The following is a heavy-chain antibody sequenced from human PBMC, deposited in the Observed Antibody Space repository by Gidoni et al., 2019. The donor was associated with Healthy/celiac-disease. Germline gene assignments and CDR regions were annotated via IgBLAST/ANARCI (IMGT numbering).Heavy chain of an antibody. CDR3: AREPYSGYDSGGMDV. Sequence: EVQLVESGGGLVKPGGSLRLSCAASGFTFSSYSMNWVRQAPGKGLEWVSSISSSSSYIYYADSVKGRFTISRDNAKNSLYLQMNSLRAEDTAVYYCAREPYSGYDSGGMDVWGQGTTVTVSS. V-gene: IGHV3-21*01. D-gene: IGHD5-12*01. J-gene: IGHJ6*02. CDR2: ISSSSSYI. CDR1: GFTFSSYS.